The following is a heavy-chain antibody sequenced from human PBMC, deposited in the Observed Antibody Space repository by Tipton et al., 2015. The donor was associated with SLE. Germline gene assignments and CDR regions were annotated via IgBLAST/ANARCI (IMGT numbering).Heavy chain of an antibody. CDR2: IWYDGSNK. V-gene: IGHV3-33*06. Sequence: SLRLSCAASGFTFSSYGMHWVRQAPGKGLEWVAVIWYDGSNKYYADSVKGRFTISRDNSKNTLYLQMNSLRAEDTAVYYCAKPLIGYYDSSPFDIWGQGTMVTVSS. J-gene: IGHJ3*02. CDR3: AKPLIGYYDSSPFDI. D-gene: IGHD3-22*01. CDR1: GFTFSSYG.